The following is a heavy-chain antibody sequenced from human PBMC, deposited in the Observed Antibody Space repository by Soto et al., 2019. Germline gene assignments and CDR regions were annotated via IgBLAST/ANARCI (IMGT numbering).Heavy chain of an antibody. CDR2: INAGNGNT. CDR3: ARDPWFGEFSTYYFDY. CDR1: VYTFTSYA. V-gene: IGHV1-3*01. Sequence: ASVKVSCKASVYTFTSYAMHWVRQAPGQRLEWMGWINAGNGNTKYSQKFQGRVTITRDTSASTAYMELSSLRSEDTAVYYCARDPWFGEFSTYYFDYWGQGTLVTVSS. J-gene: IGHJ4*02. D-gene: IGHD3-10*01.